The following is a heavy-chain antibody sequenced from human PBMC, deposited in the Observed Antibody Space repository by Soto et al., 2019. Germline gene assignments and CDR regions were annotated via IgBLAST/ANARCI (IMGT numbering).Heavy chain of an antibody. Sequence: RISKTPGKGLEWVSAISGSGGSTYYADSVKGRFTISRDNSKNTLYLQMNSLRAEDTAVYYCAYYTNCSGGSCYSPYAFDIWGQGTMVTVSS. D-gene: IGHD2-15*01. J-gene: IGHJ3*02. CDR2: ISGSGGST. V-gene: IGHV3-23*01. CDR3: AYYTNCSGGSCYSPYAFDI.